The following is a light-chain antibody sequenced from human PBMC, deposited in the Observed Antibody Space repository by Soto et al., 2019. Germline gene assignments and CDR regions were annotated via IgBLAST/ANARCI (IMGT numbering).Light chain of an antibody. CDR3: QQYASAPFS. V-gene: IGKV3-20*01. CDR1: HSINTSF. J-gene: IGKJ3*01. Sequence: EIVLTQSPGALSLSPGARASLSCRAIHSINTSFLAWFQQKPGQAPRLLIYAASTRATGIPDRFSGSASETDFTLTINRLEPEDSAVYYCQQYASAPFSLGTGTMVDIK. CDR2: AAS.